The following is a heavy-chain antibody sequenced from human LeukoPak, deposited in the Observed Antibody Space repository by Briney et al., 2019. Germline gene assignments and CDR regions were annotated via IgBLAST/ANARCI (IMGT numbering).Heavy chain of an antibody. D-gene: IGHD6-19*01. Sequence: GGSLRLSCAASGFTFSNYAMHWVRQAPGKGLEWVAVLSSDGSNKYYADSVRGRFTISRDNSKNTLYLQMNSLRAEDTAVYYCAKAHSSGWYYFDSWGQGTLVTVSS. J-gene: IGHJ4*02. CDR3: AKAHSSGWYYFDS. CDR2: LSSDGSNK. V-gene: IGHV3-30*18. CDR1: GFTFSNYA.